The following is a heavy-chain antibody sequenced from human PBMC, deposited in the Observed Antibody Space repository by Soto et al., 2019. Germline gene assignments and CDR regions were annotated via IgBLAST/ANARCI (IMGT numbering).Heavy chain of an antibody. CDR3: ARDRYYYDSSGHYPY. Sequence: ASVKVSCKASGYTFTSYGISWVRQAPGQGLEWMGWISAYNGNTNYAQKLQGRVTMTTDTSTSTAYMELRSLRSDDTAVYYCARDRYYYDSSGHYPYWGQGTLVTVSS. D-gene: IGHD3-22*01. V-gene: IGHV1-18*04. CDR2: ISAYNGNT. CDR1: GYTFTSYG. J-gene: IGHJ4*02.